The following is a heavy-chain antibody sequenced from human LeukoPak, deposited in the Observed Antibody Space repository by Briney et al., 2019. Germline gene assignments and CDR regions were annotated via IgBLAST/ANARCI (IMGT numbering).Heavy chain of an antibody. CDR3: AKMVSSGYYSDH. CDR1: GFTFSSYG. Sequence: GGSLRLSCAASGFTFSSYGMHWVRQAPGKGLEGVALISDDGSSKYYADSVKGRFTISRDNSIHTLYLQINNLRPEDTAVYYCAKMVSSGYYSDHWGQGTQVTVSS. D-gene: IGHD3-22*01. J-gene: IGHJ5*02. CDR2: ISDDGSSK. V-gene: IGHV3-30*18.